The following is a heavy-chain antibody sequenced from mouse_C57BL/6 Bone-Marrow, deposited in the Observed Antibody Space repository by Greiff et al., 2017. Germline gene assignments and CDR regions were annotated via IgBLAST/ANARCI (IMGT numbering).Heavy chain of an antibody. J-gene: IGHJ2*01. CDR1: GFTFSSYA. D-gene: IGHD1-1*01. CDR3: ARGSITTVVDFDY. V-gene: IGHV5-4*01. Sequence: EVQLVESGGGLVKPGGSLKLSCAASGFTFSSYAMSWVRQTPEKRLEWVATISDGGGYTYYPANVKGRFPISRDNAKNNLYLQMSHLKSEDTAMYYCARGSITTVVDFDYWGQGTTLTVSS. CDR2: ISDGGGYT.